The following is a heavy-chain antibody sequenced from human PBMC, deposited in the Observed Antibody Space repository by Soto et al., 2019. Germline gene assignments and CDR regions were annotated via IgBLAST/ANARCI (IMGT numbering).Heavy chain of an antibody. CDR3: AREGGDDYGDPGQCGY. V-gene: IGHV1-69*12. CDR2: IIPIFGTA. Sequence: QVQLVQSGAEVKKPGSSVKVSCKASGGTFSSYAISWVRQAPGQGLEWMGGIIPIFGTANYAQKFQGRVTITAGDSTSTAYMELSSPRAEDTAVYYCAREGGDDYGDPGQCGYWGQGTLVTVSS. J-gene: IGHJ4*02. D-gene: IGHD4-17*01. CDR1: GGTFSSYA.